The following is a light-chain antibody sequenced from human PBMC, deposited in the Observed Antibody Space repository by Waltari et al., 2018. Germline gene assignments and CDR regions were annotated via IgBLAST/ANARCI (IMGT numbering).Light chain of an antibody. CDR3: CSFSGANNVL. V-gene: IGLV2-8*01. Sequence: QSALTQPPSASGSPGHSVTTSCTVTARDVGGFRFVSWYQQHPGKAPRLIIYDVIKRPSGVPDRFSGSKSGNTASLTVSGLQPEDEADYFCCSFSGANNVLFGGGTKLTVL. CDR1: ARDVGGFRF. J-gene: IGLJ2*01. CDR2: DVI.